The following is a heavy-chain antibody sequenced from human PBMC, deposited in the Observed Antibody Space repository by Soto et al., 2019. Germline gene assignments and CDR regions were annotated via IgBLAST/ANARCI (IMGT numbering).Heavy chain of an antibody. CDR3: VRNTSAWPVYSYYGLDV. Sequence: QVQVVESGGGLVKPGGSLTLSCTVSGFTLSEYYMTWIRQAPGKGLEWISYVSRSGRTIYYADSVKGRFTVSRDNAKNSLSLQMNDLRVEDTAVYYCVRNTSAWPVYSYYGLDVWGQGATVTVSS. CDR2: VSRSGRTI. CDR1: GFTLSEYY. V-gene: IGHV3-11*01. D-gene: IGHD3-22*01. J-gene: IGHJ6*02.